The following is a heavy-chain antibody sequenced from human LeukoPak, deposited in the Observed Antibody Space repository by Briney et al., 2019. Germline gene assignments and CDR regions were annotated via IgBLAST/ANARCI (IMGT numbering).Heavy chain of an antibody. Sequence: GGSLRLSCAASGFTFSSYWMSWVRQAPGKGLEWVAVISYDGSNKYYADSVKGRFTISRDNSKNTLYLQMNSLRAEDTAVYYCVRSFAVAVTYYYGMDVWGQGTTVTVSS. CDR2: ISYDGSNK. V-gene: IGHV3-30-3*01. CDR1: GFTFSSYW. D-gene: IGHD6-19*01. CDR3: VRSFAVAVTYYYGMDV. J-gene: IGHJ6*02.